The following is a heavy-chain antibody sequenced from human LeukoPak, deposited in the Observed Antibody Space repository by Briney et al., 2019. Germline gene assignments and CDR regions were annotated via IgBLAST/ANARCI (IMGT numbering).Heavy chain of an antibody. CDR1: GYTFTGYY. CDR2: INPNSGGT. CDR3: ARRGAWRIAARPYYYYYMDV. D-gene: IGHD6-6*01. Sequence: GASVKVSCKASGYTFTGYYMHWVRQAPGQGLEWMGWINPNSGGTNYAQKFQGRVTMTRDTSISTAYMELSRLRSGDTAVYYCARRGAWRIAARPYYYYYMDVWGKGTTVTVSS. V-gene: IGHV1-2*02. J-gene: IGHJ6*03.